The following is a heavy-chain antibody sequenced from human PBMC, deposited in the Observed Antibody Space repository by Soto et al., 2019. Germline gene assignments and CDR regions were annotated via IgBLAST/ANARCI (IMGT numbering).Heavy chain of an antibody. V-gene: IGHV4-39*01. J-gene: IGHJ4*02. CDR1: GGSISSSSYY. CDR3: ARPGNYGSGSYLYYLDY. CDR2: IYYSGST. Sequence: QLQLQESGPGLVKPSETLSLTCTVSGGSISSSSYYWGWIRQPPGKGLEWIGSIYYSGSTYYNQSLKSRVTISVDTSKNQFSLKLSSVTAADTAVYYCARPGNYGSGSYLYYLDYWGQGTLVTVSS. D-gene: IGHD3-10*01.